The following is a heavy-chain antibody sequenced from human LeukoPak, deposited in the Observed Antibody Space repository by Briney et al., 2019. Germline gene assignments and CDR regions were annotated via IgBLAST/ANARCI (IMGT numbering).Heavy chain of an antibody. CDR3: CTDKKQHLNFDY. CDR1: GYSFTSYG. V-gene: IGHV1-69*13. Sequence: ASVTVSCKASGYSFTSYGISWVRQAPAQGVEGVGWVIPIFCAANYAQQFQGRGTNIADESPSTAYMEVGSLSSEGTAVYFCCTDKKQHLNFDYWGQGTLVTVST. D-gene: IGHD6-13*01. CDR2: VIPIFCAA. J-gene: IGHJ4*02.